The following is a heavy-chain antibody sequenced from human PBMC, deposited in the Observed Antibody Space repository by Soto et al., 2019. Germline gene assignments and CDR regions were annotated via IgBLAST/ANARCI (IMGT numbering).Heavy chain of an antibody. CDR3: AGGSSWHDVFDI. CDR1: GFTVSSNY. CDR2: IYSGGST. V-gene: IGHV3-66*01. D-gene: IGHD6-13*01. J-gene: IGHJ3*02. Sequence: GGSLRHSCAASGFTVSSNYMSWVRQAPGKGLKWVSVIYSGGSTYYADSVKGRFTISRDNSKNTLYLQMNSLRAEDTAVYYCAGGSSWHDVFDIWGQGTMVTVSS.